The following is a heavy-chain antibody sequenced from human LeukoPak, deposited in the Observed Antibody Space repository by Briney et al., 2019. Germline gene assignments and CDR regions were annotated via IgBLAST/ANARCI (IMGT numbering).Heavy chain of an antibody. CDR3: ARHSVRLVDADYDH. J-gene: IGHJ4*02. D-gene: IGHD3-16*02. CDR2: IYYGGRT. CDR1: GGSISSYH. Sequence: SETLSLTCTVSGGSISSYHWSWIRQPPGKGLEWIGYIYYGGRTNCNPSLKSRVTISVDTSINQLSLKLNSVTAADTAVYFCARHSVRLVDADYDHWGQGTLVTVSS. V-gene: IGHV4-59*08.